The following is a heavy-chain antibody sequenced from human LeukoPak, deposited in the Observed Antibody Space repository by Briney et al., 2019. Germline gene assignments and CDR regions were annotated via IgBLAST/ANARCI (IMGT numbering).Heavy chain of an antibody. Sequence: GGSLRLSCVDSGFTSSSYAMSWLAQAPGGGLEWVSAISGNGGTTYYADSVKGRFTISRDNSKNTLYLQMNSLRAEDTAVFYCAKVTNISAAGSLFVYWGQGTLVTVSS. J-gene: IGHJ4*02. CDR1: GFTSSSYA. CDR2: ISGNGGTT. CDR3: AKVTNISAAGSLFVY. D-gene: IGHD6-13*01. V-gene: IGHV3-23*01.